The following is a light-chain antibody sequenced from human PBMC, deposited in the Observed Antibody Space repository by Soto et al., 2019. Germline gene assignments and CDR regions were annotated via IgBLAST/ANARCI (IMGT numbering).Light chain of an antibody. CDR2: DAS. CDR3: PQRMIWPPIT. J-gene: IGKJ5*01. V-gene: IGKV3-11*01. Sequence: EVVLTQSPATLSLSPGERATLSCRASQSVNTYLAWYQQKPGQPPRLLIHDASNRATGIPARFSGSGSGTDFTLTISSLEPEDFAIYYWPQRMIWPPITFGQGTRLEIK. CDR1: QSVNTY.